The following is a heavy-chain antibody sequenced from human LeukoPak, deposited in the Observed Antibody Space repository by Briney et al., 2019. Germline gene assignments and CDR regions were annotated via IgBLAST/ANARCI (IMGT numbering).Heavy chain of an antibody. CDR3: ARDPIDP. J-gene: IGHJ5*02. Sequence: PGGCLRLAWSTSGLTFSDYYTGWVRQAPGKGLESVSKISSSGSTIYDADSVTGRFSISRDNAKNSLYLQMNSLRAEDTAVYYCARDPIDPWGQGTLFTVSS. CDR2: ISSSGSTI. CDR1: GLTFSDYY. V-gene: IGHV3-11*01.